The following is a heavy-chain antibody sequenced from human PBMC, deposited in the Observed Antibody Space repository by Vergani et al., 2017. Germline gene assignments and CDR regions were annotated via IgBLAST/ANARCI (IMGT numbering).Heavy chain of an antibody. V-gene: IGHV3-21*01. CDR3: ARDGRYCSSTSCYTGNWFDP. CDR1: GFTFSSYS. CDR2: ISSSSSYI. Sequence: EVQLVESGGGLVKPGGSLRLSCAASGFTFSSYSMNWVRQAPGKGLEWVSSISSSSSYIYYADSVKGRFTISRDNAKNSLYLQMNSLRAEDTAVYYCARDGRYCSSTSCYTGNWFDPWGQGTLVTVSS. D-gene: IGHD2-2*02. J-gene: IGHJ5*02.